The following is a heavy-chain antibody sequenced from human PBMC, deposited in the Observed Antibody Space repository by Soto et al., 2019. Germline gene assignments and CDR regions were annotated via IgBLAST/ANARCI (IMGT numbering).Heavy chain of an antibody. CDR3: ARLGGVAARPGDHYYYYYGMDV. Sequence: GESLKISCKGSGYSFTSYWIGWVRQMPGKGLEWMGIIYPGDSDTRYSPSFQGQVIISADKSISTAYLQWSSLKASDTAMYYCARLGGVAARPGDHYYYYYGMDVWGQGTTVTVSS. V-gene: IGHV5-51*01. CDR2: IYPGDSDT. CDR1: GYSFTSYW. J-gene: IGHJ6*02. D-gene: IGHD6-6*01.